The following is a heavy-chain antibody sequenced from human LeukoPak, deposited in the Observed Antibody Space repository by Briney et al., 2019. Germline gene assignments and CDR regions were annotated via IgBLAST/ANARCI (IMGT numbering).Heavy chain of an antibody. CDR3: ARHRLGSATYPIDY. J-gene: IGHJ4*02. D-gene: IGHD3-10*01. V-gene: IGHV5-51*01. CDR1: GYNFNNYW. CDR2: MYPGGSDT. Sequence: GESLKISCKASGYNFNNYWIGWVRQMSGKGLEWMGIMYPGGSDTRYSPSFQGQVTISADKSISTAYLQWSSLKASDTAMYYCARHRLGSATYPIDYWGQGTLVTVSS.